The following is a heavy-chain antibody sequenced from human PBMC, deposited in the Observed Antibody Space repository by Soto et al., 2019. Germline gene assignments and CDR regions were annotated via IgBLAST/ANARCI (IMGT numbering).Heavy chain of an antibody. V-gene: IGHV3-48*01. CDR1: GFTFSSYS. D-gene: IGHD4-17*01. Sequence: EVQLVESGGGLVRAGGSLRLSCAASGFTFSSYSMNWVRQAPGKGLEWVSYISSSSSTIYYADSVKGRFTISRDNAKNSLYLQMNSLRAEDTAVYYCARDPATTLYYYYYMHVWGKGTTVTVSS. J-gene: IGHJ6*03. CDR2: ISSSSSTI. CDR3: ARDPATTLYYYYYMHV.